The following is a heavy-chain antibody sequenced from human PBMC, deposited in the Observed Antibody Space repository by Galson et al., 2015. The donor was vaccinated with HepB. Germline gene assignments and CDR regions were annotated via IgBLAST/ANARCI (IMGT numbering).Heavy chain of an antibody. CDR1: GYTFTGYY. V-gene: IGHV1-2*02. CDR3: ARVEVIVPSYGMDV. J-gene: IGHJ6*02. CDR2: INPNSGGT. Sequence: SVKVSCKASGYTFTGYYMHWVRQAPGQGLEWMGWINPNSGGTNYAQKFQGRVTMTRDTSISTAYMELSRLRSDDTAVYYCARVEVIVPSYGMDVWGQGTTVTVSS. D-gene: IGHD2-21*01.